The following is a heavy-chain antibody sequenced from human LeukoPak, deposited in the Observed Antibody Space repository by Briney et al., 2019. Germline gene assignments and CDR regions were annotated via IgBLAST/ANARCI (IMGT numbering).Heavy chain of an antibody. CDR3: ARVNPGVLDFDY. CDR1: GGTFSTYT. D-gene: IGHD7-27*01. Sequence: ASVKVSCKASGGTFSTYTINWVRQAPGQGLEWMGRIIPILGITNYAQKFQDRVIITADKSTNTAYMELHSLRSEDTAVYYCARVNPGVLDFDYWGQGTLVTVSS. CDR2: IIPILGIT. J-gene: IGHJ4*02. V-gene: IGHV1-69*02.